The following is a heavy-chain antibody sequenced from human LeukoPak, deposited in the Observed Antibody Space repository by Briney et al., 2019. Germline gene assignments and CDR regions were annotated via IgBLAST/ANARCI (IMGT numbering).Heavy chain of an antibody. CDR2: ISSSSSYI. V-gene: IGHV3-21*01. Sequence: GGSLRLSCAASGLTFSSYSMNWVRQAPGKGLEWVSSISSSSSYIYYADSVKGRFTISRDNAKNSLYLQMNSLRAEDTAVYYCARYRAVTGVIYWGQGTLVTVSS. CDR1: GLTFSSYS. J-gene: IGHJ4*02. D-gene: IGHD2-21*01. CDR3: ARYRAVTGVIY.